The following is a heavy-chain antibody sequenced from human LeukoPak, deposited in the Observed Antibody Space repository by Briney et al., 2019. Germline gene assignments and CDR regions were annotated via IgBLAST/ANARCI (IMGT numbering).Heavy chain of an antibody. CDR1: GGSISSYY. J-gene: IGHJ6*03. Sequence: SETLSLTCTVSGGSISSYYWSWIRQPPGKGLEWIGNIYHSGSTNYNPSLKSRVTISVDTSKNQFSLKLSSVTAADTAVYYCTRGSIAYYYMDVWGKGTMVTISS. V-gene: IGHV4-59*01. CDR3: TRGSIAYYYMDV. CDR2: IYHSGST. D-gene: IGHD3-22*01.